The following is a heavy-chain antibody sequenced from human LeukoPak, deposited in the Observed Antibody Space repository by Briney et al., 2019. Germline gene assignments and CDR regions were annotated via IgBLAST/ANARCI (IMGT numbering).Heavy chain of an antibody. V-gene: IGHV1-18*01. CDR1: GYTFTSYG. CDR3: ARGSPAAIRALHDVSGIDVGHENPDAFDI. J-gene: IGHJ3*02. Sequence: ASVKVSCKASGYTFTSYGISWVRQAPGQGLEWMGWISAYNGNTNYAQKLQGRVTMTTDTSTSTAYMELRSLRSDDTAVYYCARGSPAAIRALHDVSGIDVGHENPDAFDIWGQGTMVTVSS. D-gene: IGHD2-2*02. CDR2: ISAYNGNT.